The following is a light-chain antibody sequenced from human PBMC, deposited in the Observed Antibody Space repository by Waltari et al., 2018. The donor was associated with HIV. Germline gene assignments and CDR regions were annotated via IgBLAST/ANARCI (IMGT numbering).Light chain of an antibody. CDR3: QVWDSSTDLRV. CDR1: NFGSKG. CDR2: DDS. Sequence: SYVLRQPPPVSVAPGQTARITCGALNFGSKGGHWYQQKPSQAPVLVVYDDSDRPSGIPERFSGSSSWNTATLTISRVEAGDEADFYCQVWDSSTDLRVFGGGTKLTVL. V-gene: IGLV3-21*02. J-gene: IGLJ2*01.